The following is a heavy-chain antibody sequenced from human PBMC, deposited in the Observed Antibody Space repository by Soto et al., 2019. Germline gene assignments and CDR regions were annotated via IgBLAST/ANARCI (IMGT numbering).Heavy chain of an antibody. CDR3: ARDPRITMVRGVVRYYYYGMDV. CDR1: GFTFSSYG. D-gene: IGHD3-10*01. CDR2: IWYDGSNK. Sequence: GGSLRLSCAASGFTFSSYGMHWVRQAPGKGLEWVAVIWYDGSNKYYADSVKGRFTISRDNSKNTLYLQMNSLRAEDTAVYYCARDPRITMVRGVVRYYYYGMDVWGQGTTVTVSS. J-gene: IGHJ6*02. V-gene: IGHV3-33*01.